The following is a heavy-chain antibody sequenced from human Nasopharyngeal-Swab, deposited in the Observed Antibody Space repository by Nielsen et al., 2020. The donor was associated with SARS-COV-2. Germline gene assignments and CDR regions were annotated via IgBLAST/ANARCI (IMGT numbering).Heavy chain of an antibody. V-gene: IGHV3-30*03. D-gene: IGHD3-9*01. CDR1: GFTFSSYS. CDR3: ARDYYDILTGYYYGMDV. J-gene: IGHJ6*02. Sequence: GGSLRLSCAASGFTFSSYSMNWVRQAPGKGLEWVAVISYDGSNKYYADSVKGRFTISRDNSKNTLYLQMNSLRAEDTAVYYCARDYYDILTGYYYGMDVWGQGTTVTVSS. CDR2: ISYDGSNK.